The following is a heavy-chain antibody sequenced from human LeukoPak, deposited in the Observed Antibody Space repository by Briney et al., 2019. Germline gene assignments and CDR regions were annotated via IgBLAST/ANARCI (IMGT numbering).Heavy chain of an antibody. CDR2: IIPIFGTA. CDR3: ARGVPAAIYYYYMDV. CDR1: GGTFSSYA. J-gene: IGHJ6*03. Sequence: ASVKVSCKASGGTFSSYAISWVRQAPGQGLEWMGGIIPIFGTANYAQKFQGRVTITTDESTSTAYMELRSLRSDDTAVYYCARGVPAAIYYYYMDVWGKGTTVTVSS. D-gene: IGHD2-2*01. V-gene: IGHV1-69*05.